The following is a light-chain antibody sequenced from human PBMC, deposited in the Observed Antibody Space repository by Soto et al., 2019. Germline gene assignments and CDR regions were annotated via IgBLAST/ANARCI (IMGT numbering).Light chain of an antibody. Sequence: QSALTQPASVSGSPGPSITISCTGTSGDVGGPNYVSWFQQHPGKAPKLMIYDVSIRPSGVSNRFSGSKSGNTASLTISGLQADDEADYYCSSYTSSTTLVFGTGTKLTVL. J-gene: IGLJ1*01. V-gene: IGLV2-14*03. CDR2: DVS. CDR3: SSYTSSTTLV. CDR1: SGDVGGPNY.